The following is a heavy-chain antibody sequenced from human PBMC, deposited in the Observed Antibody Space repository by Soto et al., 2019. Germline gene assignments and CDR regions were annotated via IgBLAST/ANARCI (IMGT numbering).Heavy chain of an antibody. J-gene: IGHJ4*02. V-gene: IGHV3-23*01. D-gene: IGHD5-18*01. CDR2: ISGSGGST. CDR1: GFTFSSYA. CDR3: AKAGYSYGSGPYSFDY. Sequence: GGSLRLSCAASGFTFSSYAMSWVRQAPGKGLEWVSAISGSGGSTYYADSVKGRFTISRDNSKNTLYLQMNSLRAEDTAVYYCAKAGYSYGSGPYSFDYWGQGTLVTVSS.